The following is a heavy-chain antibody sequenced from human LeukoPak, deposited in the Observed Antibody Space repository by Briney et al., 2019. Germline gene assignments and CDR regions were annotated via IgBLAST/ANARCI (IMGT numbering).Heavy chain of an antibody. Sequence: GGSLRLSCEASGFTFSSYWMSWVRQAPGKGLEWVANINQDGSEKYYVDSLKGRFIISRDNTKHSLYLQMNSLGAEDTAVYYCARSEGIFGELYHYFDFWGQGTLVTVSS. V-gene: IGHV3-7*01. J-gene: IGHJ4*02. CDR2: INQDGSEK. D-gene: IGHD3-10*01. CDR1: GFTFSSYW. CDR3: ARSEGIFGELYHYFDF.